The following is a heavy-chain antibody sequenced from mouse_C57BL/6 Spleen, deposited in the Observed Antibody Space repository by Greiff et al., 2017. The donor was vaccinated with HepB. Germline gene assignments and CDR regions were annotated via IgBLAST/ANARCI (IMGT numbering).Heavy chain of an antibody. D-gene: IGHD2-3*01. CDR2: IDPSDSYT. CDR1: GYTFTSYW. CDR3: ASYDGYYYY. J-gene: IGHJ2*01. V-gene: IGHV1-69*01. Sequence: QVQLQQPGAELVMPGASVKLSCKASGYTFTSYWMHWVKQRPGQGLEWIGEIDPSDSYTNYNQKFKGKSTLTVDKSSSTAYMQLSSLTSEDSAVYYCASYDGYYYYWGQGTTLTVSS.